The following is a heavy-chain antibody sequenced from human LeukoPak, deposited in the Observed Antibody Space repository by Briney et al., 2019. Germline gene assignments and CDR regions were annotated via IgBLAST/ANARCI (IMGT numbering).Heavy chain of an antibody. J-gene: IGHJ4*02. Sequence: GGSLRLSCAASGFTFSTYAMTWVRQAPGEGLEWVSAISAGGGYTFYADSVRGRFTISRDNSNNTLYLQMNSLRAEDTAVYYCAKDGTSGSGWPYFDYWGQGTLVTVSS. V-gene: IGHV3-23*01. D-gene: IGHD6-19*01. CDR2: ISAGGGYT. CDR1: GFTFSTYA. CDR3: AKDGTSGSGWPYFDY.